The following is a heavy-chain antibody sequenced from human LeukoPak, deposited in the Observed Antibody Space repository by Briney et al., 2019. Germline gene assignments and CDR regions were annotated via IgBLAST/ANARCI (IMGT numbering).Heavy chain of an antibody. V-gene: IGHV3-21*01. J-gene: IGHJ3*02. CDR2: ISSSSSYI. Sequence: PGGSLRLSCAASGFTFSSYSMNWVRQAPGKGLEWVSSISSSSSYIYYADSVKGRSTISRDNSKNTLYLQVNSLRPEDTAVYYCGRDTVGYEGAFDIWGQGTMVTVSS. CDR3: GRDTVGYEGAFDI. CDR1: GFTFSSYS. D-gene: IGHD2-8*01.